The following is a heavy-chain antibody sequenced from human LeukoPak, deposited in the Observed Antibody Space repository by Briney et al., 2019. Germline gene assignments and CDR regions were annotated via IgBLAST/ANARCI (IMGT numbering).Heavy chain of an antibody. CDR2: IKQDGSEK. CDR1: GFTFSSYW. CDR3: ARVGYDSSGYLHFDY. J-gene: IGHJ4*02. Sequence: RGSLRLSCAASGFTFSSYWMSWVRQAPGKGLEWVANIKQDGSEKYYVDSVKGRFTISRDNAKKSLYLQMNSLRAEDTAVYYCARVGYDSSGYLHFDYWGQGTLVTVSS. V-gene: IGHV3-7*01. D-gene: IGHD3-22*01.